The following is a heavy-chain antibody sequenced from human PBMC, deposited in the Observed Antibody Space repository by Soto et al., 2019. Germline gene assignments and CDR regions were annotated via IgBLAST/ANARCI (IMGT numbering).Heavy chain of an antibody. D-gene: IGHD2-21*02. J-gene: IGHJ6*02. V-gene: IGHV1-2*02. CDR2: INPYTGGT. Sequence: GASVKVSCKASGYTFTGYYVLWVRQAPGQGPECMGWINPYTGGTNYAQKFQGRVTMTRDTSIRTAYMELSKLISDDTAVYYCATQFHHCGGDCYRGPYFGMDVWGQGTTVTVSS. CDR1: GYTFTGYY. CDR3: ATQFHHCGGDCYRGPYFGMDV.